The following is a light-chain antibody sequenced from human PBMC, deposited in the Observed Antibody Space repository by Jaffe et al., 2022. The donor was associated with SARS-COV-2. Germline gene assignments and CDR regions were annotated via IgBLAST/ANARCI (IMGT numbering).Light chain of an antibody. CDR2: AAS. V-gene: IGKV1-39*01. CDR1: QSIRKN. J-gene: IGKJ2*01. CDR3: HQSYNTPYT. Sequence: DIQMTQFPSSLSASVGDRVTITCRASQSIRKNLNWYQQKPGKAPKLLIYAASTLQSGVPSRFSGSGSETDFTLTISFLQPEDFASYYCHQSYNTPYTFGQGTKLEIK.